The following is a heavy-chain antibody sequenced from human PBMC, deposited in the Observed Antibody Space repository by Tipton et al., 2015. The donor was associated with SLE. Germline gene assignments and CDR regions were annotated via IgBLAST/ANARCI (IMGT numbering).Heavy chain of an antibody. CDR1: GGSIGTYY. CDR3: ARHLRVMVETAPGAFGI. Sequence: TLSLTCTVSGGSIGTYYWSWIRQPPGKGLEWIGYMFPSGTTNYNPSLKSRLNISPDTSKNQFSLKLSSVTAADTAVFFCARHLRVMVETAPGAFGIWGQGTTVTVSS. V-gene: IGHV4-59*08. D-gene: IGHD2-15*01. CDR2: MFPSGTT. J-gene: IGHJ3*02.